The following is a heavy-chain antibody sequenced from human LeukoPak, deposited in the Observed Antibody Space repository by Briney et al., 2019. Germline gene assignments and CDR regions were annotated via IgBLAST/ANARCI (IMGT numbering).Heavy chain of an antibody. Sequence: QTGGSLRLSCAASGFTFDDYGMSWVRQAPGKGLGWVSGINWNGGSTGYADSVKGRFTISRDNAKNSLYLQMNSLRAEDTALYYCARVMITFGGDPAFDYWGQGTLVTVSS. V-gene: IGHV3-20*04. J-gene: IGHJ4*02. D-gene: IGHD3-16*01. CDR1: GFTFDDYG. CDR3: ARVMITFGGDPAFDY. CDR2: INWNGGST.